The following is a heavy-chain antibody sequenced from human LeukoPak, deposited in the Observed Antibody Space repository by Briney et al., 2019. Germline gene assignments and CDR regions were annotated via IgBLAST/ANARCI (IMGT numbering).Heavy chain of an antibody. Sequence: SETLSLTCTVSGYSISSGYYWSWIRQPPGKGLEWIGRIYTSGSTNYNPSLKSRVTISVDTSKNQFSLKLSSVTAADTAVYYCARHPYYGSGSSIINAFGIWGQGTMVTVSS. CDR1: GYSISSGYY. CDR2: IYTSGST. J-gene: IGHJ3*02. V-gene: IGHV4-38-2*02. CDR3: ARHPYYGSGSSIINAFGI. D-gene: IGHD3-10*01.